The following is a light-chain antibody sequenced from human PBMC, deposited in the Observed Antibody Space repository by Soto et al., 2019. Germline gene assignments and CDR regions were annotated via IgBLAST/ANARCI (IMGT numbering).Light chain of an antibody. V-gene: IGLV2-14*01. CDR1: SSDVGGYNY. CDR3: SSYTGSRNDYV. CDR2: EVS. Sequence: QSALTQPASVSGSPGQSITISCTGTSSDVGGYNYVSWYQQHPGKAPKLMIYEVSNRPSGVSNRFSGSKSGNTASLTISGLQAEDEADYYCSSYTGSRNDYVFGTGTKLTVL. J-gene: IGLJ1*01.